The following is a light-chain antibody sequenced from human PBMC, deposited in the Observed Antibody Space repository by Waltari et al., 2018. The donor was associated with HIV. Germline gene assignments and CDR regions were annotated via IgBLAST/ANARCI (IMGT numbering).Light chain of an antibody. CDR3: CSS. V-gene: IGLV2-11*01. CDR2: DVS. J-gene: IGLJ2*01. Sequence: QSALTQPRPVSGSPGQSVTISCTGTSSDVGGYNYVSWYQQHPGKAPKLMIYDVSKRPSGVPDRFSGSKSGNTASLTISGLQAEDEADYYCCSSFGGGTKLTVL. CDR1: SSDVGGYNY.